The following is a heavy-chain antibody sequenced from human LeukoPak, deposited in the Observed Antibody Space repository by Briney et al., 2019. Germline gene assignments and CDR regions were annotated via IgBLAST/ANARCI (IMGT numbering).Heavy chain of an antibody. CDR2: INWNGGST. Sequence: GGSLRLSCAASGFTFSNYAMSWVRQAPGKGLEWGSGINWNGGSTGYADSVKGRFTISRDNAKNSLYLQMNSLRAEDTALYYCARERDPYGSGSYSRYYFDYWGQGTLVTVSS. CDR1: GFTFSNYA. CDR3: ARERDPYGSGSYSRYYFDY. D-gene: IGHD3-10*01. J-gene: IGHJ4*02. V-gene: IGHV3-20*04.